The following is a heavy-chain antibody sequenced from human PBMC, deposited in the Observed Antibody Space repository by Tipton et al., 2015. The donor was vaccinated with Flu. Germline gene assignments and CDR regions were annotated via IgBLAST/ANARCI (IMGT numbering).Heavy chain of an antibody. CDR1: GGSFSGYY. V-gene: IGHV4-34*01. CDR3: AGGSWEVRFDP. CDR2: INQSGRP. D-gene: IGHD1-26*01. Sequence: TLSLTCAVYGGSFSGYYWSWIRQSPGKGLEWIGEINQSGRPNYNPSLKNRVTISVDTSKNQFSLSLTSVAAADTATYYCAGGSWEVRFDPWGQGTLVTVSS. J-gene: IGHJ5*02.